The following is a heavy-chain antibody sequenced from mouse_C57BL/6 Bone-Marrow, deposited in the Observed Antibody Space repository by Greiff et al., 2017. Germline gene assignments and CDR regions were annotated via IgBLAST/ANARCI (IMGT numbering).Heavy chain of an antibody. D-gene: IGHD1-1*01. CDR1: GYSFTGYN. J-gene: IGHJ4*01. V-gene: IGHV1-39*01. CDR3: ARRVRSYGSSDGYAMDY. Sequence: VQLKQSGPELEKPGASVKISCKASGYSFTGYNMNWVKQSNGKSLEWIGNIDPYYGGTSYNQKFKGKATLTVDKSSSTAYMQLKSLTSEDSAVYYCARRVRSYGSSDGYAMDYWGQGTSVTVSS. CDR2: IDPYYGGT.